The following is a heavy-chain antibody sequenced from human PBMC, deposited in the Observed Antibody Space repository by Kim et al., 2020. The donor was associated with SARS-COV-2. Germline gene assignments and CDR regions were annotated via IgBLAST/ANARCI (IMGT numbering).Heavy chain of an antibody. CDR1: GYTFTSYG. J-gene: IGHJ6*02. V-gene: IGHV1-18*01. Sequence: ASVKVSCKASGYTFTSYGISWVRQAPGQGLEWMGWISAYNGNTNYAQKLQGRVTMTTDTSTSTAYMELRSLRSDDTAVYYCARFDRPMDYYYGMDVWGQGTTVTVSS. CDR2: ISAYNGNT. CDR3: ARFDRPMDYYYGMDV.